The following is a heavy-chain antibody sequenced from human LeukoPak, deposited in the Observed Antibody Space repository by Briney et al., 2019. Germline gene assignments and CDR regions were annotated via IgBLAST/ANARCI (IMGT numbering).Heavy chain of an antibody. CDR2: IIPILGIA. Sequence: SVKVSCKASGCTFSSYAISWVRQAPGQGLEWMGRIIPILGIANYAQKFQGRVTITADKSTSTAYMALSSLRSEDTAVYYCARQRISGDDSAHVDYWGQGTLVTVSS. CDR1: GCTFSSYA. J-gene: IGHJ4*02. D-gene: IGHD5-12*01. CDR3: ARQRISGDDSAHVDY. V-gene: IGHV1-69*04.